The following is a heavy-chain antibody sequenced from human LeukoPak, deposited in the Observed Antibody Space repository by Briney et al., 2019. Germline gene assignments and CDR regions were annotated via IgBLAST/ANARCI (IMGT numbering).Heavy chain of an antibody. Sequence: SETLSLTCAVYGGSFSGYYWSWIRQPPGKGLEWIGEINHSGSTNYNPSLKSRVTISVDTSKNQFSLKLSSVTAADTAVYYCARGPLVSSGWYSPFDYWGQGTLVTVSS. CDR3: ARGPLVSSGWYSPFDY. J-gene: IGHJ4*02. V-gene: IGHV4-34*01. CDR2: INHSGST. D-gene: IGHD6-19*01. CDR1: GGSFSGYY.